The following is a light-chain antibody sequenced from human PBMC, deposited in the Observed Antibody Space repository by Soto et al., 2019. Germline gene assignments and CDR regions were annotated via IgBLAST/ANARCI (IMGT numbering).Light chain of an antibody. Sequence: IVMTQYPLSLTVTPGEPASISCSSSQRLLHSNGYNYLEWYLQKPGQSPQLLIYDASSLESGVPSRVSGSGSGTEFTLTISSLQPDDFATYYCQQYNTFWTFGPGTKVDNK. J-gene: IGKJ1*01. CDR1: QRLLHSNGYNY. CDR2: DAS. CDR3: QQYNTFWT. V-gene: IGKV2-28*01.